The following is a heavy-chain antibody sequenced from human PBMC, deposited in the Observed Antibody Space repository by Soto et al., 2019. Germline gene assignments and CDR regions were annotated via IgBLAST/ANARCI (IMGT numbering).Heavy chain of an antibody. J-gene: IGHJ6*02. CDR3: VRIMLGPIAARTYYYYYGMDV. V-gene: IGHV4-30-4*01. CDR2: IYYSGST. CDR1: GGSISSGDYY. Sequence: QVQLQESGPGLVKPSQTLSLTCTVSGGSISSGDYYWSWIRQPPGKGLEWIGYIYYSGSTYYNPPLKSRVTISVDTSKTQFSLKLSSVTAADTAVYYCVRIMLGPIAARTYYYYYGMDVWGQGTTVTVSS. D-gene: IGHD6-6*01.